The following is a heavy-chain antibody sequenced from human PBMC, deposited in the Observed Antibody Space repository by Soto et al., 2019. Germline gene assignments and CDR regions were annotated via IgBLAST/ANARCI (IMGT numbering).Heavy chain of an antibody. CDR1: GFTFIGHA. V-gene: IGHV3-33*01. J-gene: IGHJ6*02. CDR2: VWSDGSNK. D-gene: IGHD6-13*01. CDR3: ARDGQQLAPYTMDV. Sequence: PGGSLRLSCGASGFTFIGHAIHWVRQAPGKGLEWVAQVWSDGSNKYYADSVKGRFTISRDNSKNTVFLQMSSLKVEDTAVYHCARDGQQLAPYTMDVWGQGTTVTVSS.